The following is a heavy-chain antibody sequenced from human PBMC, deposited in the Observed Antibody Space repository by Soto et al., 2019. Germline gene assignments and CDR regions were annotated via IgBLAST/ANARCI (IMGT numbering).Heavy chain of an antibody. CDR1: GGSVGSSSYY. Sequence: QLQLQESGPGLVKPSETLSLTCNVSGGSVGSSSYYWGWIRQAPGKGLEWIVSTYYSAGTYYNPSLKSRVTTSMDESKNQFSLTVTSVTAADTAIYYGARHASRGYSSSWYFEDWGQGTPVTVSS. V-gene: IGHV4-39*01. D-gene: IGHD6-13*01. CDR3: ARHASRGYSSSWYFED. J-gene: IGHJ4*02. CDR2: TYYSAGT.